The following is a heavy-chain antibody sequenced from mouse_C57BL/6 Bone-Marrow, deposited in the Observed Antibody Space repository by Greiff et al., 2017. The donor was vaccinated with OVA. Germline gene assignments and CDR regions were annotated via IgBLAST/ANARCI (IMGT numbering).Heavy chain of an antibody. V-gene: IGHV14-4*01. Sequence: VQLKESGAELVRPGASVKLSCTASGFNIKDDYMHWVKQRPEQGLEWIGLIDPENGDTEYASKFQGKATITADTSANTAYLQLSSLTSEDTAVYYCTTNDYYAMDYWGQGTSVTVSS. J-gene: IGHJ4*01. CDR2: IDPENGDT. CDR1: GFNIKDDY. CDR3: TTNDYYAMDY.